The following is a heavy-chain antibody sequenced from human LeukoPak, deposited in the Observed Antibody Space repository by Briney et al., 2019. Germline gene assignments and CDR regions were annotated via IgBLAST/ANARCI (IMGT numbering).Heavy chain of an antibody. CDR3: AKVPPYDSTLPGNY. Sequence: GGSLRLSCAASGFTFSSYWMHWVRQAPGKGLVWVSRINSDGSSTSYADSVKGRFTISRDNAKNTLYLQMNSLRAEDTAVYYCAKVPPYDSTLPGNYWGQGTLVTVSS. CDR1: GFTFSSYW. D-gene: IGHD3-22*01. J-gene: IGHJ4*02. V-gene: IGHV3-74*01. CDR2: INSDGSST.